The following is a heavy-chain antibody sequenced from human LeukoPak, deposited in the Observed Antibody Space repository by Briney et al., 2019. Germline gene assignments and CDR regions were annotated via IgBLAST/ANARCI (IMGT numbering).Heavy chain of an antibody. CDR2: ISSSSSYI. D-gene: IGHD3-16*02. Sequence: GGSLRLSCAASGFTVSSNYMNWVRQAPGKGLEWVSSISSSSSYIYYADSVKGRFTISRDNAKNSLYLQMNSLRAEDTAVYYCAKDVEDYVWGSYRPIYFDYWGQGTLVTVSS. V-gene: IGHV3-21*04. CDR1: GFTVSSNY. CDR3: AKDVEDYVWGSYRPIYFDY. J-gene: IGHJ4*02.